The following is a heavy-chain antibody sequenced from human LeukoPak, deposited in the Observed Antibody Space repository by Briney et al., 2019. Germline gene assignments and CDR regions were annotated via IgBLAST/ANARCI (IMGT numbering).Heavy chain of an antibody. J-gene: IGHJ3*02. D-gene: IGHD6-6*01. Sequence: ASVKVSCKASGYTFTSYDINWVRQATGQGLEWMGWMNPKSGNTGYAQKIQGRVTITRNTSIGTAYVELSSLRSEDTAVYYCARSIAARYDAFDIWGQGTMVAVSS. CDR3: ARSIAARYDAFDI. V-gene: IGHV1-8*03. CDR1: GYTFTSYD. CDR2: MNPKSGNT.